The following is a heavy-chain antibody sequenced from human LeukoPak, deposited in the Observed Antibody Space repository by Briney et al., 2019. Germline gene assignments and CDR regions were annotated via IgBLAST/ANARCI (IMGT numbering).Heavy chain of an antibody. J-gene: IGHJ4*02. D-gene: IGHD3-9*01. V-gene: IGHV3-33*01. Sequence: GGSLRFSCAASGFTFSSYGMHWVRQAPGKGLEWVAVIWYDGSNKYYADSVKGRFTIYRDNSKHTLYLQMNSLRAEDTAVYLCARAGGDISFDYWGEGTLVTVSS. CDR2: IWYDGSNK. CDR1: GFTFSSYG. CDR3: ARAGGDISFDY.